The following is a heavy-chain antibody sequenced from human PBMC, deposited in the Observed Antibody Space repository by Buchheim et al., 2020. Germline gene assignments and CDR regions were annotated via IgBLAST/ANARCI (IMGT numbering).Heavy chain of an antibody. CDR3: ARHKISSSWYGEYFDY. CDR2: IYYSGST. V-gene: IGHV4-59*08. CDR1: GGSISSYY. Sequence: QVQLQESGPGLVKPSETLSLTCTVSGGSISSYYWSWIRQPPGKGLEWIGYIYYSGSTYYNPSLKSRVTISVDTSKNQFSLKLSSVTAADTAVYYCARHKISSSWYGEYFDYWGQGTL. D-gene: IGHD6-13*01. J-gene: IGHJ4*02.